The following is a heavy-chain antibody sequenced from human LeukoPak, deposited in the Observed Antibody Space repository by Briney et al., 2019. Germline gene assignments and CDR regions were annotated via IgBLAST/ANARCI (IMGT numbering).Heavy chain of an antibody. V-gene: IGHV3-30*18. D-gene: IGHD5-24*01. CDR3: AKDNSHVEPGKMATFFDY. CDR2: ISYDGSNK. CDR1: GFTFSSYG. J-gene: IGHJ4*02. Sequence: TGGSLRLSCAASGFTFSSYGMHWVRQAPGKGLEWVAVISYDGSNKYYADSVKGRFTISRDNSKNTLYLQMNSLRAEDTAVYYCAKDNSHVEPGKMATFFDYWGQGTLVTVSS.